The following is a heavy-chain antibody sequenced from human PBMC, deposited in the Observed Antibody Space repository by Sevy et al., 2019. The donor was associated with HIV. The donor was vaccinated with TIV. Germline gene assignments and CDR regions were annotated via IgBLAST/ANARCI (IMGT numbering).Heavy chain of an antibody. D-gene: IGHD6-13*01. CDR2: ISGSGGST. CDR1: GFTFSSYA. Sequence: GGSLRLSCAASGFTFSSYAMSWVRQAPGKGLEWVSAISGSGGSTYYTDSVKGRFTISRDNSKNTLYLQMNSLRAEDTAVYYCAKDRRRSLAAAFDYWGQGTLVTVSS. V-gene: IGHV3-23*01. J-gene: IGHJ4*02. CDR3: AKDRRRSLAAAFDY.